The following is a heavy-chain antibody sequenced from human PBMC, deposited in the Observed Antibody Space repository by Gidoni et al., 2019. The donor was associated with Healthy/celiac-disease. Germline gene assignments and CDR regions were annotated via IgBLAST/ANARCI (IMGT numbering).Heavy chain of an antibody. D-gene: IGHD3-10*01. Sequence: GKGLEWIGEINHSGSTNYNPSLKSRVTISVDTSKNQFSLKLSSVTAADTAVYYCARGPYYYGSWSYYRTVYYYGMDVWGQGTTVTVSS. J-gene: IGHJ6*02. CDR2: INHSGST. CDR3: ARGPYYYGSWSYYRTVYYYGMDV. V-gene: IGHV4-34*01.